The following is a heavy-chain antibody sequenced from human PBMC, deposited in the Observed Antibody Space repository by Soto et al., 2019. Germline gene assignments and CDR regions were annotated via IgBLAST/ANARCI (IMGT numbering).Heavy chain of an antibody. CDR1: GYTFTGYY. CDR2: INPNSGGT. J-gene: IGHJ6*02. CDR3: ARERNSCYDYYYYYGMYV. Sequence: ASVKVYCKASGYTFTGYYMHWVRQAPGQGLEWMGRINPNSGGTNYAQKFQGWVTMTRDTSISTAYMELSRLRSDDTAVYYCARERNSCYDYYYYYGMYVWAQRTTVTVS. D-gene: IGHD5-12*01. V-gene: IGHV1-2*04.